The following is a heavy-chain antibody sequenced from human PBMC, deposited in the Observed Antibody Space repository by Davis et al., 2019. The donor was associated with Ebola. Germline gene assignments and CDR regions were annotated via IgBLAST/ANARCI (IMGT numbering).Heavy chain of an antibody. Sequence: PGGSLRLSCAASGFTFSGYWMSWVRQAPGRGLEWVANIKQDGSEKNYVDSVKGRFSISRDNARNSVSLQMNSLGVEDTAVYYCARDQGYYGLGSYPWWGQGTLVTVSS. CDR2: IKQDGSEK. D-gene: IGHD3-10*01. CDR3: ARDQGYYGLGSYPW. V-gene: IGHV3-7*01. J-gene: IGHJ4*02. CDR1: GFTFSGYW.